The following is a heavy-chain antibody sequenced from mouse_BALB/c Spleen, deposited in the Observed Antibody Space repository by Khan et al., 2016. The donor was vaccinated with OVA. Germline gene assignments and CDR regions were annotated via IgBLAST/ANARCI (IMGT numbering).Heavy chain of an antibody. CDR3: TLYYDYDGLAY. V-gene: IGHV1S81*02. J-gene: IGHJ3*01. CDR1: GYTFTNYH. Sequence: QVQLQQSGAELVKPGASVKLSCKASGYTFTNYHMFWVKQRPGQGLEWIGEINPRNGDTNFNEKFKSKATLTVDKSSSTAYMQLSSLTSEDSAVYYCTLYYDYDGLAYWGQGTLVTVSA. D-gene: IGHD2-4*01. CDR2: INPRNGDT.